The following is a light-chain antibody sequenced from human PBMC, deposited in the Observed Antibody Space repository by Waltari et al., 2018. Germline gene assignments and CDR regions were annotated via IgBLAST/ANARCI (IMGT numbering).Light chain of an antibody. CDR2: DAS. J-gene: IGKJ5*01. V-gene: IGKV1-33*01. Sequence: DIQMTQSPSSLSASVGDRVTITCHASQDINNFLNWYQQKPGKAPKIVIYDASNLETGLQSTFSGVESWKYYPFTITSLQPEDIATYYCEQHDNLPITFGQGTRLEI. CDR1: QDINNF. CDR3: EQHDNLPIT.